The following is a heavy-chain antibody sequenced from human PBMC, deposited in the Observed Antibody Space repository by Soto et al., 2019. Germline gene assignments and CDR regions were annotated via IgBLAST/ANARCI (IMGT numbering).Heavy chain of an antibody. CDR2: ISYDGSNK. CDR3: APAVLY. V-gene: IGHV3-30-3*01. Sequence: GGSLRLSCAASGFTFSSYAMHWVRQAPGKGLEWVAVISYDGSNKYYADSVKGRFTISRDNSKNTLYLQMNSLRAEDTAVYYCAPAVLYWGQGTLVTVSS. D-gene: IGHD6-25*01. CDR1: GFTFSSYA. J-gene: IGHJ4*02.